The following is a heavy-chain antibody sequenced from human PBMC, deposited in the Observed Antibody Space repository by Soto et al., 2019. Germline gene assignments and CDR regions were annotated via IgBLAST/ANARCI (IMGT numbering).Heavy chain of an antibody. J-gene: IGHJ1*01. Sequence: SSVKVSRKASGYTFTSYDINWVRQATGLGPEWEGWMNPNSGNTSYAQKFQGKVTMTRNTSISTAYMELSSLRSEDTAVYYCARGRSGASAEDFQHWGQGTLVTVSS. V-gene: IGHV1-8*01. CDR2: MNPNSGNT. D-gene: IGHD3-3*01. CDR1: GYTFTSYD. CDR3: ARGRSGASAEDFQH.